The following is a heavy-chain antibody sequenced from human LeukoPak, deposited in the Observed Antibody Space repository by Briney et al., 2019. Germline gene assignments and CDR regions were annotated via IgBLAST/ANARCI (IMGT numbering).Heavy chain of an antibody. D-gene: IGHD2-2*02. J-gene: IGHJ3*02. CDR1: GFSFSSYG. V-gene: IGHV3-33*01. CDR3: ARTLYYTLVVPAAIRQQLVRSNAFDI. Sequence: GGSLRLSCAASGFSFSSYGMHWVRQAPGKGLEWVAVIWYDGSNKYYADSVKGRFTTSRDNSKNTLYLQMNSLRAEDTAVYYCARTLYYTLVVPAAIRQQLVRSNAFDIWGQGTMVTVSS. CDR2: IWYDGSNK.